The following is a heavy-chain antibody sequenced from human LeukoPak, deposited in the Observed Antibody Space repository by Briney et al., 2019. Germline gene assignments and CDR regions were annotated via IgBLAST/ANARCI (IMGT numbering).Heavy chain of an antibody. Sequence: TGGSLRLSCVGSGFTFSSYHMNWVRQAPGKGLEWVAVISYDGSNKYYADSVKGRFTISRDNSKNTLYLQMNSLRAEDTAVYYCAKGTGVIVGYWGQGTLVTVSS. V-gene: IGHV3-30*18. CDR1: GFTFSSYH. CDR2: ISYDGSNK. CDR3: AKGTGVIVGY. D-gene: IGHD3-22*01. J-gene: IGHJ4*02.